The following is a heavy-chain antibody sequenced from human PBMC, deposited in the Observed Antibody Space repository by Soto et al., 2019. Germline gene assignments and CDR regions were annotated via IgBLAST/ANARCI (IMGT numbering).Heavy chain of an antibody. V-gene: IGHV4-34*01. CDR2: INHSGST. D-gene: IGHD3-3*01. J-gene: IGHJ4*02. CDR3: ARGGASITIFGVVPHGAYYFDY. Sequence: SETLSLTCAVYGGSFSGYYWSWIRQPPGKGLEWIGEINHSGSTNYNPSLKSRVTISVDTSKNQFSLKLSSVTAADTAVYYCARGGASITIFGVVPHGAYYFDYWGQGTLVTVSS. CDR1: GGSFSGYY.